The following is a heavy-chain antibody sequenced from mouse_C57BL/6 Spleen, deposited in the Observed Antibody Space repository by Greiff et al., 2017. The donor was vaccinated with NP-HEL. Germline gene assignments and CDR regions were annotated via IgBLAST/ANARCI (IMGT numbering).Heavy chain of an antibody. J-gene: IGHJ4*01. CDR1: GYTFTDYY. Sequence: VQLQQSGPELVKPGASVKISCKASGYTFTDYYMNWVKQSHGKSLEWIGDINPNNGGTSYNQKFKGKATLTVDKSSSTAYMELRSLTSEDSAVYYCARQLRLRGMDYWGQGTSVTVSS. CDR3: ARQLRLRGMDY. V-gene: IGHV1-26*01. CDR2: INPNNGGT. D-gene: IGHD3-2*02.